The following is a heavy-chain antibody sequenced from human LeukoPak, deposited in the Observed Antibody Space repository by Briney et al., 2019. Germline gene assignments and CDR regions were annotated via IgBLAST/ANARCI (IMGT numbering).Heavy chain of an antibody. Sequence: TSETLSLTCTVSGGSISSYYWNWIRQPPGKGLEWIGYIYYSGSTNYNPSLKSRVTISVDTFKNQFSLKLSSVTAADTAVYYCARLRPWELWGFDYWAREPWSPSPQ. CDR2: IYYSGST. CDR3: ARLRPWELWGFDY. J-gene: IGHJ4*02. CDR1: GGSISSYY. V-gene: IGHV4-59*01. D-gene: IGHD1-26*01.